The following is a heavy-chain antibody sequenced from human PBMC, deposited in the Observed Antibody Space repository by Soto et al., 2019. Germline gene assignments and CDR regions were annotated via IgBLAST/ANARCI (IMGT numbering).Heavy chain of an antibody. Sequence: SGTLRVTCTFSRGSISSDYWSWIRQPPGKGLEWIAYFSYSGSTNYNPSLKSRAYISVEKSKNQFSLNLTSVTPADTAVSYCARGYNYAGVFDYWGKGTPVTVS. D-gene: IGHD3-22*01. CDR3: ARGYNYAGVFDY. V-gene: IGHV4-59*01. J-gene: IGHJ4*02. CDR2: FSYSGST. CDR1: RGSISSDY.